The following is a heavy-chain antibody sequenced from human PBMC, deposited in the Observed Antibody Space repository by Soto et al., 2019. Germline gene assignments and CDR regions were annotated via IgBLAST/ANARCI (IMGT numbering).Heavy chain of an antibody. CDR2: IWYDGSNK. Sequence: PGGSLRLSCAASGFTFSSYGMHWVRQAPGKGLEWVAVIWYDGSNKYYADSVKGRFTISRDNSKNTLYLQMNSLRAEDTAVYYCARDSPPQYYDFWSGYLDVWGQGTTVTVSS. CDR1: GFTFSSYG. D-gene: IGHD3-3*01. V-gene: IGHV3-33*01. J-gene: IGHJ6*02. CDR3: ARDSPPQYYDFWSGYLDV.